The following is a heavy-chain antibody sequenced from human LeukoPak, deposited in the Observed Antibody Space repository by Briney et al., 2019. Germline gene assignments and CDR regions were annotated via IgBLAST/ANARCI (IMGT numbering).Heavy chain of an antibody. CDR2: IYYSGST. D-gene: IGHD3-10*01. J-gene: IGHJ6*04. V-gene: IGHV4-61*01. Sequence: SETLSLTCTVSGGSVSSGSYYWSWIRQPPGKGLEWIGYIYYSGSTKYNPSLKSRVTISVDTSKNQFSLKLSSVTAADTAVYYCAKDHLWFGASQGHYGMDVWGKGTTVTVSS. CDR3: AKDHLWFGASQGHYGMDV. CDR1: GGSVSSGSYY.